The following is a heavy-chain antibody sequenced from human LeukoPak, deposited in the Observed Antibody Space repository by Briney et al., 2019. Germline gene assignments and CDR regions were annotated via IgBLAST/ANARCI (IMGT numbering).Heavy chain of an antibody. Sequence: GGSLRLSCAASGFTFSSYAMHWVRQAPGKGLEWVAVISYDGSNKYYADSVKGRFTISRDNSKNTLYLQMNSLRAEDTAVYYCAKDRYSSGWYEAFDYWGQGTLVTVSS. V-gene: IGHV3-30*04. CDR1: GFTFSSYA. CDR3: AKDRYSSGWYEAFDY. J-gene: IGHJ4*02. D-gene: IGHD6-19*01. CDR2: ISYDGSNK.